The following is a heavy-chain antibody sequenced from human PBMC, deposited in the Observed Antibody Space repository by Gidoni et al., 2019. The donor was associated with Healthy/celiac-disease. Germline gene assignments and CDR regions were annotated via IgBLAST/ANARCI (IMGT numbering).Heavy chain of an antibody. Sequence: QVQLVQSGAEVKKPGASVTVSCKASGYTFTSYAMHWVRQAPGQRPEWMGWINAGNGNTKYSQKFQGRVTITRDTSASTAYMGLSSLRSEDTAVYYCARDPIYIAARPGWFDPWGQGTLVTVSS. D-gene: IGHD6-6*01. CDR1: GYTFTSYA. CDR2: INAGNGNT. J-gene: IGHJ5*02. V-gene: IGHV1-3*01. CDR3: ARDPIYIAARPGWFDP.